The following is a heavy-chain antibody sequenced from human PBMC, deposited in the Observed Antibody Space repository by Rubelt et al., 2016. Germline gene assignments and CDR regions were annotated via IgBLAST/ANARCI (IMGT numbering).Heavy chain of an antibody. CDR3: ARQGGSSSASDAFDI. D-gene: IGHD6-6*01. J-gene: IGHJ3*02. CDR1: GYSFTSYW. Sequence: ISCKGSGYSFTSYWISWVRQMPGKGLEWMGIIYPGDSDTRYSPSFQGQVTISADKSISTAYLQWSSLKASDTAMYYCARQGGSSSASDAFDIWGQGTMVTVSS. V-gene: IGHV5-51*01. CDR2: IYPGDSDT.